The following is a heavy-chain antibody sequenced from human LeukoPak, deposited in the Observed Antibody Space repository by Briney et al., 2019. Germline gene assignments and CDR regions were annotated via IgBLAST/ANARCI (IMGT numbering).Heavy chain of an antibody. V-gene: IGHV3-30*02. CDR3: ARGPAYNWNDSIDY. CDR1: GFTFSSYG. J-gene: IGHJ4*02. D-gene: IGHD1-1*01. CDR2: IRYDGSSK. Sequence: GGSLRLSCAASGFTFSSYGMHWVRQAPGKGLEWVAFIRYDGSSKYYADSVKGRFIISRDNSENTLSLQMNSLRAEDTAVYYCARGPAYNWNDSIDYWGQGTLVTVSS.